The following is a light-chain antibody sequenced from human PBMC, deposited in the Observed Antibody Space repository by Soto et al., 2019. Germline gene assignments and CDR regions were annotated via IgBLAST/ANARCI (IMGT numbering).Light chain of an antibody. J-gene: IGKJ5*01. V-gene: IGKV1-39*01. CDR1: QSISSY. CDR2: AAS. CDR3: QQSYSTPIT. Sequence: PLARFSSSLCASVGGSQPNTWRASQSISSYLTWYQQKPGKXPKXXIYAASSLQSGVPSRFSGSGSGTDLTINISSLQPEDFETYDCQQSYSTPITFGQGTRLDI.